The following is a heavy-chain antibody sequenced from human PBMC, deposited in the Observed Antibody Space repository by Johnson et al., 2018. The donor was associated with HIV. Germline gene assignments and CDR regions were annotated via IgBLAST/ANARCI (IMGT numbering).Heavy chain of an antibody. Sequence: VQLVESGGGLVQPGRSLRLSCAASGFTVSSNEMSWVRQAPGKGLEWVSAISGSGGSTYYADSVKGRFTISRDNSKNTLYLQMNRLRAEDTAVYYCAKARGYSYGGDAFDIWGQGTMVTVSS. CDR3: AKARGYSYGGDAFDI. D-gene: IGHD5-18*01. V-gene: IGHV3-23*04. CDR1: GFTVSSNE. J-gene: IGHJ3*02. CDR2: ISGSGGST.